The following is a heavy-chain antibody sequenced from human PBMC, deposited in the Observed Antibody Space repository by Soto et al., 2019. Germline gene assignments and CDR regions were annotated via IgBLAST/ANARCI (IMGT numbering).Heavy chain of an antibody. CDR3: ASEYSSSSAKVFDHYYYYYGMDV. CDR2: IIPIFGTA. CDR1: GGTFSSYA. D-gene: IGHD6-6*01. J-gene: IGHJ6*02. Sequence: SVKVSCKASGGTFSSYAISWVRQAPGQGLEWMGGIIPIFGTANYAQKFQGRVTITADESTSTAYMELSSLRSEDTAVYYCASEYSSSSAKVFDHYYYYYGMDVWGQGTTVNVSS. V-gene: IGHV1-69*13.